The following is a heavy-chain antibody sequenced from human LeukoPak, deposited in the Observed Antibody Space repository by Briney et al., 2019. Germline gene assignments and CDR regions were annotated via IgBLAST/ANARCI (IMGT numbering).Heavy chain of an antibody. J-gene: IGHJ4*02. Sequence: ASVKVSCKASGYTFTSYYMHWVRQAPGQGLEWMGIINPSGGSTSYAQKFQGRVTMTRDTSTSTVYMELSSLRSEDAAVYYCYYGSGSHFDYWGQGTLVTVSS. V-gene: IGHV1-46*01. CDR1: GYTFTSYY. CDR2: INPSGGST. CDR3: YYGSGSHFDY. D-gene: IGHD3-10*01.